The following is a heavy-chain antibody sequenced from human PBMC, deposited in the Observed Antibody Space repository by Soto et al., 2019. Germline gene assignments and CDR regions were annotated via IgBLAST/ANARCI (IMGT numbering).Heavy chain of an antibody. Sequence: ASVKFSCKASGYTFTSYYMHWVRQAPGQGLEWMGIINPSGGSTSYAQKFQGRVTMTRDTSTSTVYMELSSLRSEDTAVYYCASLGYSSGYGRNDAFDIWGEGTMVTVSS. CDR2: INPSGGST. CDR3: ASLGYSSGYGRNDAFDI. V-gene: IGHV1-46*01. J-gene: IGHJ3*02. D-gene: IGHD3-22*01. CDR1: GYTFTSYY.